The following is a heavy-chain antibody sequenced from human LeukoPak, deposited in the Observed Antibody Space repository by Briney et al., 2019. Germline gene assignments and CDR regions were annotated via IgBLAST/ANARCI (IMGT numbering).Heavy chain of an antibody. CDR1: GFTFSSYA. D-gene: IGHD5-18*01. V-gene: IGHV3-23*01. CDR3: AQWQQRPIDC. CDR2: ISGTGSST. J-gene: IGHJ4*02. Sequence: PGGSLRLSCAASGFTFSSYAMSWVRQAPGKGLEWVSAISGTGSSTYSADSVKGRFTISRDNSRNTLYLQMNNLRAEDTAIYYCAQWQQRPIDCWGQGTLVTVSS.